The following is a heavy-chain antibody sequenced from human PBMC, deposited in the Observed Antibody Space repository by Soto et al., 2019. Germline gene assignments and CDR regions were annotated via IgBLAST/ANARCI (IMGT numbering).Heavy chain of an antibody. J-gene: IGHJ4*02. CDR2: IYYSGST. V-gene: IGHV4-39*07. CDR1: GDSISSSTYF. Sequence: PSETLSLTCTVSGDSISSSTYFWGWVRQPPGKGLEWIGSIYYSGSTYYNPSLKSRVTISIDRSKNQFSLKLSSVTAADTAVYYCACDLDYWGQGILVTVSS. CDR3: ACDLDY.